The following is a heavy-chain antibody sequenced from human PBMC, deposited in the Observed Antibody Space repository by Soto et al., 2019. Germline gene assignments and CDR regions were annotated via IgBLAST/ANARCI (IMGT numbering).Heavy chain of an antibody. CDR1: GFTFSSYA. Sequence: GGSLRLSCAASGFTFSSYAMSWVRQAPGKGLEWVSAISGSGGSTYYADSVKGRFTISRDNSKNTLYLQMNSLRAEDTAVYYCAKDGSGSYYYYYYMDVWGKGTTVTVSS. J-gene: IGHJ6*03. V-gene: IGHV3-23*01. CDR2: ISGSGGST. D-gene: IGHD3-10*01. CDR3: AKDGSGSYYYYYYMDV.